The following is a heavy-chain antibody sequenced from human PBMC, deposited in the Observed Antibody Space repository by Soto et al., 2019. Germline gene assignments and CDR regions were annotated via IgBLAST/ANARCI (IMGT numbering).Heavy chain of an antibody. CDR1: GFSLSTYGVG. J-gene: IGHJ4*02. Sequence: SGPTLVNPTQTLTLNCNFSGFSLSTYGVGVGWIRQPPGKALEWLALIYWDDDTRFSPSLNSRLAITKDTSKSQVVLTMTHMDPVDTATYYCAHRPGFSMAFDYWGPGSLVTVSS. D-gene: IGHD3-10*01. V-gene: IGHV2-5*02. CDR2: IYWDDDT. CDR3: AHRPGFSMAFDY.